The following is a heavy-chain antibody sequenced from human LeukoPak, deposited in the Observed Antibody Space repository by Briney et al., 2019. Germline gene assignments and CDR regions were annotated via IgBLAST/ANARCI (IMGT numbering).Heavy chain of an antibody. CDR1: GDSINSYY. Sequence: SETLSLTCTVSGDSINSYYWSWIRQPPGKGLEWIGYIYFSGNTKYNPSLKNRVTISVDRSKSQFYLTLRSVTAADAAVYYCARDLNHGFNYYYYGLEVWGQGTTVTVSS. J-gene: IGHJ6*02. CDR2: IYFSGNT. V-gene: IGHV4-59*01. CDR3: ARDLNHGFNYYYYGLEV. D-gene: IGHD3-9*01.